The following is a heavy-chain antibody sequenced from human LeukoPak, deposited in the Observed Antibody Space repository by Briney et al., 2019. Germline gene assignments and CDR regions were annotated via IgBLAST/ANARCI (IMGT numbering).Heavy chain of an antibody. CDR1: GGSFSGYY. J-gene: IGHJ5*02. CDR2: INHSGST. D-gene: IGHD3-10*01. Sequence: PSETLSLTCAVYGGSFSGYYWSWIRQPPGKGLEWIGEINHSGSTNYNPSLKSRVTISVDTSKNQFSLKLSSVTAADTAVYYCARTRLMVRGPSWFDPWGQGTLVTVSS. CDR3: ARTRLMVRGPSWFDP. V-gene: IGHV4-34*01.